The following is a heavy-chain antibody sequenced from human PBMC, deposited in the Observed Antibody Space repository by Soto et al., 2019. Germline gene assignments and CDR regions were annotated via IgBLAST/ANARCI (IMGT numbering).Heavy chain of an antibody. Sequence: SETLSLTCTVSGGSISSHNYYWGWIRQPPGKGLEWIASIHYRGSTFYNPSLKSRVTISVDTSKNQFSLKLSSVTAADTAVYYCARTPDIWGQGTMVT. CDR1: GGSISSHNYY. CDR3: ARTPDI. J-gene: IGHJ3*02. CDR2: IHYRGST. V-gene: IGHV4-39*07.